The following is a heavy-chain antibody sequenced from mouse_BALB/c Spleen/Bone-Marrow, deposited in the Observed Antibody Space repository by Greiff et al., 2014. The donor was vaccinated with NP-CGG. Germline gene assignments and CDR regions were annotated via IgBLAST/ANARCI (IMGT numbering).Heavy chain of an antibody. D-gene: IGHD1-1*01. J-gene: IGHJ2*01. CDR2: VDPSDSYT. V-gene: IGHV1-69*02. CDR3: ARDSITTVVATDY. CDR1: GYTFTSYW. Sequence: QVQLKESGAELVKPGASVKLSCKASGYTFTSYWMHWVKQRPGQGLEWIGEVDPSDSYTNYNQKFKGKATLTVDKSSSTAYMQLSSLTSEDFAVYYCARDSITTVVATDYWGQGTTLTVSS.